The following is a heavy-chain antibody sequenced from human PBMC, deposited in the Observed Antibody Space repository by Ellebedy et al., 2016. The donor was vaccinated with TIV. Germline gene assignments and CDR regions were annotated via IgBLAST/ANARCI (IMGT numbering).Heavy chain of an antibody. D-gene: IGHD6-19*01. CDR2: IKQDGSEK. J-gene: IGHJ4*02. CDR1: GFTFSNYW. CDR3: ARDQWLGRAYYFDY. V-gene: IGHV3-7*01. Sequence: GESLKISCAASGFTFSNYWINWVRQAPGKGLEWVANIKQDGSEKYYVDSVEGRFAISRDNAKNSMYLQMNSLRDEDTAVYYCARDQWLGRAYYFDYWGQGTLLTVSS.